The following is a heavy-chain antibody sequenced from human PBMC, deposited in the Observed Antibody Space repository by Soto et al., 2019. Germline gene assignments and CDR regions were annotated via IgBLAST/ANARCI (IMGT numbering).Heavy chain of an antibody. V-gene: IGHV3-66*01. CDR3: ARDPLWGTAMVLWYFDL. J-gene: IGHJ2*01. CDR1: GFTFSSYA. CDR2: IYPGGST. Sequence: PGGSLRLSCAASGFTFSSYAMSWVRQAPGKGLEWVSVIYPGGSTYYADSVKGRFTISRDNSKNTLYFEMNSLRAEDAAVYYCARDPLWGTAMVLWYFDLWGRGTLVTVSS. D-gene: IGHD5-18*01.